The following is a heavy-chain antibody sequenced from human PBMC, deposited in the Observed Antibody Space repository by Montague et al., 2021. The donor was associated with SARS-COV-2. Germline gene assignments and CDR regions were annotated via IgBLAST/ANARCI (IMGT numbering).Heavy chain of an antibody. V-gene: IGHV3-66*01. Sequence: SLRLSCATTGFAVNSNYMTWVRQAPGKGLEWVSVIYSGGTTYYANSVKDRFTISRDSSKNTVHLQVNSLRVDDTAVYYCARRLEERLPYYYYGLDVWGQGTTVTVSS. J-gene: IGHJ6*02. D-gene: IGHD1/OR15-1a*01. CDR1: GFAVNSNY. CDR3: ARRLEERLPYYYYGLDV. CDR2: IYSGGTT.